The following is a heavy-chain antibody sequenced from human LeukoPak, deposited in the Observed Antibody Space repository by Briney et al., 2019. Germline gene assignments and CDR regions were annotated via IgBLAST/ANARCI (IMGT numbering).Heavy chain of an antibody. CDR3: ATDRGWRTSGYYLYYFEY. V-gene: IGHV3-7*01. CDR1: GFIFTNYF. J-gene: IGHJ4*02. CDR2: IKHDGSEK. Sequence: GGSQRLSCAASGFIFTNYFMSWVRQAPGKGLEWVASIKHDGSEKYYVDSVRGRFTISRDNTMNSLYLQMSSLRAEDTAVYYCATDRGWRTSGYYLYYFEYWGQGTLVTYSP. D-gene: IGHD3-3*01.